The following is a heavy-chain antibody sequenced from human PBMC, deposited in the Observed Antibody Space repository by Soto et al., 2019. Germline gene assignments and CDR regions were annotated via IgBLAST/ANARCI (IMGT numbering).Heavy chain of an antibody. V-gene: IGHV3-23*01. CDR3: AHPRGYGVFDAYEI. CDR1: GFMFSTYA. Sequence: GGTLRLSCVASGFMFSTYAMSWVRQAPGKGLEWVSALTPSGGETYYADSVKGRFTISRDNSMNALYLQMNSLRIEDTAVYFCAHPRGYGVFDAYEIWGRRTMGAV. J-gene: IGHJ3*02. D-gene: IGHD4-17*01. CDR2: LTPSGGET.